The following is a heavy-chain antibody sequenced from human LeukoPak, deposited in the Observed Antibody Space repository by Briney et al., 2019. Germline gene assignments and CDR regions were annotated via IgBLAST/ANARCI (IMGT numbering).Heavy chain of an antibody. Sequence: ASVKVSCKASGGTCSSYAISWVRQATGQGLEGRGGIIPIFGTANYAQKFQGRVTITADESTSTAYMELSSPRSEDTAVYYCAIGGYCSGGSCYRIDYWGQGTLVTVSS. D-gene: IGHD2-15*01. CDR1: GGTCSSYA. V-gene: IGHV1-69*13. J-gene: IGHJ4*02. CDR3: AIGGYCSGGSCYRIDY. CDR2: IIPIFGTA.